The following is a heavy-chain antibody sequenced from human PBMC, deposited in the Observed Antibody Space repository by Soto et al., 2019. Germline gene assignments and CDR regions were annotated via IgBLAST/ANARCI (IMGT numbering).Heavy chain of an antibody. V-gene: IGHV3-11*05. D-gene: IGHD6-19*01. CDR2: ISSSSSYT. Sequence: PGGSLRLSCAASGFTLSDYYMSWIRQAPGKGLECVSYISSSSSYTNYADSVKGRFTISRDNAKNSLYLQMNSLRAEYTAVYYCARAVADYYGMDVWGQGTTVTVSS. J-gene: IGHJ6*02. CDR3: ARAVADYYGMDV. CDR1: GFTLSDYY.